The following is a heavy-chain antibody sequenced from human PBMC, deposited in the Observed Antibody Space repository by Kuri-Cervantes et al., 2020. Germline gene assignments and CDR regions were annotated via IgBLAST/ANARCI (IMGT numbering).Heavy chain of an antibody. V-gene: IGHV3-7*01. J-gene: IGHJ6*02. Sequence: GESLKISCAASGFTFSSYSMNWVRQAPGKGLEWVANTNPDGSEKYYVDSVKGRFTISRDNAKNSLFLQMNSLRAEDTAVYYCARATTGSSYFDWLFWDYGMDVWGQGTTVTVSS. CDR1: GFTFSSYS. CDR3: ARATTGSSYFDWLFWDYGMDV. CDR2: TNPDGSEK. D-gene: IGHD3-9*01.